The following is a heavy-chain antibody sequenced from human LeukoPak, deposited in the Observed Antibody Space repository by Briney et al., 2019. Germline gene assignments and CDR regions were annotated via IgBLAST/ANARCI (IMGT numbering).Heavy chain of an antibody. V-gene: IGHV6-1*01. D-gene: IGHD1-1*01. J-gene: IGHJ4*02. CDR2: TYYRSKWYN. CDR1: GDSVSSNSAA. CDR3: TRDGIRVLDY. Sequence: SQTLSLTCAISGDSVSSNSAAWNWIRQSPSRGLEWLGRTYYRSKWYNDYAVSVKSRIVINPDTSENQFSLQLSSMTPEDTAVYYCTRDGIRVLDYWGQGILVTVSS.